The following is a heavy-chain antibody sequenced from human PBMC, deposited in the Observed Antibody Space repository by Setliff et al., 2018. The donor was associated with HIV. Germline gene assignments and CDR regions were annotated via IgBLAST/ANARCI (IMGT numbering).Heavy chain of an antibody. D-gene: IGHD3-3*01. CDR3: ARGESTIFGRI. Sequence: VKVSCKASGGTFSNYGMSWVRQAPGQGLEWMGGIIPILATTNYAQRFQGRITIIADKSTSTAYMELSSLRFEDTAVYYCARGESTIFGRIWGQGTMVTVSS. J-gene: IGHJ3*02. CDR2: IIPILATT. V-gene: IGHV1-69*10. CDR1: GGTFSNYG.